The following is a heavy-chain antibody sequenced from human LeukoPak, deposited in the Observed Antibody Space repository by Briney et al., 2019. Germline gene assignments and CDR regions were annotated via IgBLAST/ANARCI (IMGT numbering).Heavy chain of an antibody. CDR3: ARDRCSSTSCYTLYYYYYYMDV. J-gene: IGHJ6*03. V-gene: IGHV4-4*07. D-gene: IGHD2-2*02. Sequence: SETLSLTCTVSGGSISSYYWSWIRQPAGKGLEWIGRIYTSGSTNYNPSLKSRVTMSVDTSKNQFSLKLSSVTAADTAVYYCARDRCSSTSCYTLYYYYYYMDVWGKGTTVTVSS. CDR1: GGSISSYY. CDR2: IYTSGST.